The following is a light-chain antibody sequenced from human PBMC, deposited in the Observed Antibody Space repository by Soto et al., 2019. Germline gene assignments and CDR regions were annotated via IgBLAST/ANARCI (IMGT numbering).Light chain of an antibody. CDR1: QSISSW. CDR3: QQYNSNSRT. J-gene: IGKJ1*01. Sequence: DIQLTQSPSTLPASVGDRVTITCRAGQSISSWMAWYQQKPGKAPKLLIYKASTLESGVPSRFSGSGSGTEFTLTISGLQPDDFATYYCQQYNSNSRTFGQGTKV. V-gene: IGKV1-5*03. CDR2: KAS.